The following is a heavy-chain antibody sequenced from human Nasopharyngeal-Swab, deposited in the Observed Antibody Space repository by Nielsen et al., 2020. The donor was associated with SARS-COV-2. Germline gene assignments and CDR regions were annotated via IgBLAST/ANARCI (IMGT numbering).Heavy chain of an antibody. CDR1: GFTFSYHG. CDR2: STNDGSET. V-gene: IGHV3-30*18. D-gene: IGHD1-26*01. CDR3: VKPKQYVWAPFDS. J-gene: IGHJ4*02. Sequence: GEYLKISCAASGFTFSYHGMHWVRQTPGKGLEWVAVSTNDGSETYYADSVKGRFTMSRDNSKNTLYLQMNRLRPEDASVYYCVKPKQYVWAPFDSSGLGPLVTVSS.